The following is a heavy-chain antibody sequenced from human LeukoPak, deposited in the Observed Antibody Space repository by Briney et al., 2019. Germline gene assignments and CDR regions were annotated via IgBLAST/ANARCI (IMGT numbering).Heavy chain of an antibody. CDR2: IYYSGST. J-gene: IGHJ5*02. Sequence: SETLSLTCTVSGGSISSGDYYWSWIRQPPGKGLEWIGYIYYSGSTYYNPSLKSRVTISVDTSKNQFSLKLSSVTAADTAVYYCARAQGYCSSTSCFSWFDPWGQGPLVTVSS. D-gene: IGHD2-2*01. V-gene: IGHV4-30-4*01. CDR1: GGSISSGDYY. CDR3: ARAQGYCSSTSCFSWFDP.